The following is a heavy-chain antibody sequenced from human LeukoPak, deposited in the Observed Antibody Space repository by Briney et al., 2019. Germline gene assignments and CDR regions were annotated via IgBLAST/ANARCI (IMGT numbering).Heavy chain of an antibody. Sequence: PGGSLRLSCAASGFTFSSYAMRWVRQAPGKGLEWVAVISYDGSNKYYADSVKGRFTISRDNSKNTLYLQMNSLRAEDTAVYYCAREAHDYDFWSGYYWGQGTLVTVSS. J-gene: IGHJ4*02. CDR1: GFTFSSYA. CDR3: AREAHDYDFWSGYY. CDR2: ISYDGSNK. D-gene: IGHD3-3*01. V-gene: IGHV3-30-3*01.